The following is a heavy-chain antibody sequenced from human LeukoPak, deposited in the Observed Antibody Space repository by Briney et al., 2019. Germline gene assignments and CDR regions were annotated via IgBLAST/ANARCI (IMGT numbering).Heavy chain of an antibody. D-gene: IGHD2-21*01. CDR1: GFTFSCYG. V-gene: IGHV3-30*18. CDR2: ISYDGSNK. J-gene: IGHJ4*02. Sequence: GGSLRLSCAASGFTFSCYGMHWVRQAPGKGLEWVAVISYDGSNKYYADSVKGRFTISRDNSKNTLYLQMNSLRAEDTALYYCAKDAFVDWGQGTLVSVSA. CDR3: AKDAFVD.